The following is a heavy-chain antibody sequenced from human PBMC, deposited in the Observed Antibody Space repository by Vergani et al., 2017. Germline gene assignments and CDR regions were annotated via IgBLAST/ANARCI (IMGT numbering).Heavy chain of an antibody. D-gene: IGHD6-13*01. V-gene: IGHV1-46*01. CDR2: INPSGGST. CDR3: ARRSNIAAAEFDY. J-gene: IGHJ4*02. Sequence: QVLLVQSGAEVKKPGASVRVSCKTSGYTFTNYYIHWVRQAPGQGLEWMGIINPSGGSTTYAQQFQGRLTMTRDTSTSTVYMDLSNLRSDDTAVYYCARRSNIAAAEFDYWGQGTLVTVSS. CDR1: GYTFTNYY.